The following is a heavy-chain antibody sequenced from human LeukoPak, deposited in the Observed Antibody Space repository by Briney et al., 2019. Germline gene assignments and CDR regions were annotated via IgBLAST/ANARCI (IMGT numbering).Heavy chain of an antibody. D-gene: IGHD3-10*01. Sequence: QPGGSLRLSCTASGFTFSGYSMNWVRQSPGKGLEWVSYISSFSRTIYYADSVKGRFTISRDNLKNSLYLQMNSLRDEDTAVYYCASAFGRAGYWGQGTLVTVSS. CDR2: ISSFSRTI. CDR1: GFTFSGYS. V-gene: IGHV3-48*02. CDR3: ASAFGRAGY. J-gene: IGHJ4*02.